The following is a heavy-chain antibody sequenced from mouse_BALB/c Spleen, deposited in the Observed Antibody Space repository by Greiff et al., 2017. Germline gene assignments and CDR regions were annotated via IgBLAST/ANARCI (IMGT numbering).Heavy chain of an antibody. D-gene: IGHD2-3*01. CDR2: ISSGGSYT. CDR3: ARSDGYYPDY. J-gene: IGHJ2*01. Sequence: EGQLVESGGGLVKPGGSLKLSCAASGFTFSSYAMSWVRQSPEKRLEWVAEISSGGSYTYYPDTVTGRFTISRDNAKNTLYLEMSSLRSEDTAMYYCARSDGYYPDYWGQGTTLTVSS. CDR1: GFTFSSYA. V-gene: IGHV5-9-4*01.